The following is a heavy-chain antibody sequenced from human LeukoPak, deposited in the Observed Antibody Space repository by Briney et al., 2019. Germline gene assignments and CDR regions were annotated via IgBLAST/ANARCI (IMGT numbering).Heavy chain of an antibody. J-gene: IGHJ4*02. CDR3: ARGAVDGYRDY. V-gene: IGHV4-34*01. CDR2: INHSGST. D-gene: IGHD5-24*01. Sequence: ASETLSHTCAVYGGSFSGYYWSWIRQPPGKGLEWIGEINHSGSTNYNPSLKSRVTISVDTSKNQFSLKLSSVTAADTAVYYCARGAVDGYRDYWGQGTLVTVSS. CDR1: GGSFSGYY.